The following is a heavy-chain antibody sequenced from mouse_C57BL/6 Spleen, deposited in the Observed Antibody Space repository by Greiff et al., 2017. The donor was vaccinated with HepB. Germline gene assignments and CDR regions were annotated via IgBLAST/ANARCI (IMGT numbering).Heavy chain of an antibody. CDR3: ARLGSSGFDY. Sequence: VQVVESGPELVKPGASVKISCKASGYAFSSSWMNWVKQRPGKGLEWIGRIYPGDGDTNYNGKFKGKATLTADKSSSTAYMQLSSLTSEDSAVYFCARLGSSGFDYWGQGTTLTVSS. CDR2: IYPGDGDT. J-gene: IGHJ2*01. D-gene: IGHD3-2*02. V-gene: IGHV1-82*01. CDR1: GYAFSSSW.